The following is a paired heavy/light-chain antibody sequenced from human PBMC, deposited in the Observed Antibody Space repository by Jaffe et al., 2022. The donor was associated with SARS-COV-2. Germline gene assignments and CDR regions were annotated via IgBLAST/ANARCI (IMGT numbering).Light chain of an antibody. CDR2: QVS. V-gene: IGKV2-30*01. CDR3: MQCTHWPHT. J-gene: IGKJ2*01. Sequence: DVVMTQSPLSLPVTLGQPASISCRSSQSLVFSDGKTYLNWFQQRPGQSPRRLIYQVSNRDSGVPDRFSGSGSGTDFTLKISRVEAEDVGVYYCMQCTHWPHTFGQGTKLEIK. CDR1: QSLVFSDGKTY.
Heavy chain of an antibody. J-gene: IGHJ4*02. CDR1: GFTLRSFW. Sequence: EVQLVESGGGLVQPGGSLRLSCAASGFTLRSFWMSWVRQAPGKGLEWVAHINQDASEIYYVDSVRGRFTISRDNAKNSLYLQMNSLRAEDTAVYYCAYSHYGLDQWGQGTLVTVSS. V-gene: IGHV3-7*01. CDR3: AYSHYGLDQ. D-gene: IGHD3-16*01. CDR2: INQDASEI.